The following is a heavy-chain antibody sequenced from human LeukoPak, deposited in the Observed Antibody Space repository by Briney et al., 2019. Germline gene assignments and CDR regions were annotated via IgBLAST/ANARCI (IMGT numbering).Heavy chain of an antibody. CDR1: GFTFSSYG. D-gene: IGHD3-3*01. V-gene: IGHV3-30*02. J-gene: IGHJ6*03. CDR3: AKGGSAFFSGSLDYYYYYYMDV. Sequence: GSLRLSCAASGFTFSSYGMHWVRQAPGKGLEWVAFIRYDGSNKYYADSVKGRFTISRDNSKNTLYLQVNSLRAEDTAVYYCAKGGSAFFSGSLDYYYYYYMDVWGKGTTVTVSS. CDR2: IRYDGSNK.